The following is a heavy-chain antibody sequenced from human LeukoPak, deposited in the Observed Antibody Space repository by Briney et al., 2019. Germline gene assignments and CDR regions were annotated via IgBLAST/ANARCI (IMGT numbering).Heavy chain of an antibody. CDR1: GGSISSYY. V-gene: IGHV4-4*07. CDR2: IYTSGST. Sequence: NPSETLSLTCTVSGGSISSYYWSWIRQPAGKGLEWIGRIYTSGSTNYNPSLKSRVTMSVDTSKNQFSLKLSSVTAADTAIYYCARRYCSGGSCWHFDYWGQGTLATVSS. CDR3: ARRYCSGGSCWHFDY. J-gene: IGHJ4*02. D-gene: IGHD2-15*01.